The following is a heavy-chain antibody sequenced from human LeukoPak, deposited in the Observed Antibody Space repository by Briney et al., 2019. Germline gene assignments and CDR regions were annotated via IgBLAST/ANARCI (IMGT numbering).Heavy chain of an antibody. CDR3: ARTIVGAPQYFQH. Sequence: SETLSLTCAVYGGSFSGYYWSWIRQPPGKGLEWIGGINHSGSTNYNPSLKSRVTISVDTSKNQFSLKLSSVTAADTAVYYCARTIVGAPQYFQHWGQGTLVTVSS. CDR2: INHSGST. D-gene: IGHD1-26*01. V-gene: IGHV4-34*01. CDR1: GGSFSGYY. J-gene: IGHJ1*01.